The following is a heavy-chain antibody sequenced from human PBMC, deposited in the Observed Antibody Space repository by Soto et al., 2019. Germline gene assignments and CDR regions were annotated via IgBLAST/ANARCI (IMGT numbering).Heavy chain of an antibody. CDR2: IYWDDDK. Sequence: QITLNESGPTQVKPRQTLTLTCTFSGFSLTTSGVGVGWIRQSPGKAPEWLALIYWDDDKRYSTSLKSRLTITKDTSKHQVVLTMAALDPADTATYYCAHRVLRTVFGLVTTTAIYFDFWGQGTPVAVSS. CDR3: AHRVLRTVFGLVTTTAIYFDF. V-gene: IGHV2-5*02. D-gene: IGHD3-3*01. CDR1: GFSLTTSGVG. J-gene: IGHJ4*02.